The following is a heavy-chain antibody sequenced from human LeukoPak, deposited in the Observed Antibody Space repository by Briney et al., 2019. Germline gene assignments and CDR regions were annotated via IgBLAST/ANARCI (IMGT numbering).Heavy chain of an antibody. J-gene: IGHJ5*02. CDR2: MNPNSGNT. Sequence: GASVKVSCKASGYTFTSYDINWVRQATGQGLEWMGWMNPNSGNTGYAQKFQGRVTMTRNTSISTAYMELSSLRSEDTAVYYCARGLTMVRGVIIRWGLRGRNWFDPWGQGTLVTVSS. D-gene: IGHD3-10*01. V-gene: IGHV1-8*01. CDR1: GYTFTSYD. CDR3: ARGLTMVRGVIIRWGLRGRNWFDP.